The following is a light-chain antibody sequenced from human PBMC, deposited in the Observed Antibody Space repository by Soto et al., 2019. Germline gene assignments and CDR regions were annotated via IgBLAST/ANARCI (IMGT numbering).Light chain of an antibody. V-gene: IGKV3-15*01. CDR1: QSISSN. CDR2: RAS. Sequence: EIVMTQSPATLSVSPGERATLSCRASQSISSNLAWYQHKLGQAPRLFIFRASSRATGIPARFSGSGSGTEFNMTISSLQSEDFAVYYCQQYNIWPLTFGPGTKVDIK. J-gene: IGKJ3*01. CDR3: QQYNIWPLT.